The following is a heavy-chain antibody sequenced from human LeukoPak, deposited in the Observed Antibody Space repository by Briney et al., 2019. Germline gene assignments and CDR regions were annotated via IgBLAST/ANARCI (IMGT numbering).Heavy chain of an antibody. CDR3: AKSRSSSGSSNNY. D-gene: IGHD6-13*01. CDR1: GFIFSSYA. CDR2: ISGSGGST. J-gene: IGHJ4*02. Sequence: GGSLRLSCAASGFIFSSYAMSWVRQAPGKGLEWVSGISGSGGSTYYADSVKGRFTISRDNSKNTPYLRMNSLRAEDTAVYYCAKSRSSSGSSNNYGGRGPRVTVSS. V-gene: IGHV3-23*01.